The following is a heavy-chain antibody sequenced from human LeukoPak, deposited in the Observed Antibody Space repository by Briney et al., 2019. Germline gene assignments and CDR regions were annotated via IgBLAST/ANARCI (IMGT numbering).Heavy chain of an antibody. CDR3: AREARRAFDI. J-gene: IGHJ3*02. Sequence: PGGSLRLSCAASGFMFSSYTMNSVRQAPGRGLEWVSSISSTGNYIYYADSVKGRITISRDNAKNSLYLQMNSLRAEDTAVYYCAREARRAFDIWGQGTMVTVSS. CDR2: ISSTGNYI. CDR1: GFMFSSYT. V-gene: IGHV3-21*01.